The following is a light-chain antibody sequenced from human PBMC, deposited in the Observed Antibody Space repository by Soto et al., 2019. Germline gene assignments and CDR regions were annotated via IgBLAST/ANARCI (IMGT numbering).Light chain of an antibody. CDR2: KAP. V-gene: IGKV2-30*02. J-gene: IGKJ1*01. CDR3: MQGTHWPWT. CDR1: QSLVHSDGNTY. Sequence: DVEMTQSPLSLPVSLGQPASISCRSSQSLVHSDGNTYLNWFQQRPGQSPRRLISKAPTRDSGVPDRFSGSGSGTDFTLKISRVEAEDVAVYYCMQGTHWPWTVGQGTKVELK.